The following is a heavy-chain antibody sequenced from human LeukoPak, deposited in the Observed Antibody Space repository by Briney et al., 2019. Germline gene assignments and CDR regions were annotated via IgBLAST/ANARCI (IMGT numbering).Heavy chain of an antibody. J-gene: IGHJ4*02. CDR2: IFHSGST. Sequence: PSETLSLTCTVSGYSISSGYYWGWIRQPPGKGLEWIGCIFHSGSTNYNPSLKSRVNISLDTSKNQFSLKLSSVTAADTAVYYCARGFRSSGWYTNPGYYFDYWGQGTLVTVSS. V-gene: IGHV4-38-2*02. CDR3: ARGFRSSGWYTNPGYYFDY. CDR1: GYSISSGYY. D-gene: IGHD6-19*01.